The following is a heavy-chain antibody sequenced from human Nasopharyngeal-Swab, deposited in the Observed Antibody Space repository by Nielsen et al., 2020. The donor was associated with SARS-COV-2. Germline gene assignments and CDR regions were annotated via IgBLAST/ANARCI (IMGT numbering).Heavy chain of an antibody. Sequence: SETLSRTCAVSGGSISSGGYSWSWIRQPQGKGLEWIGYIYHGGSTYYNQSLKSRVTISVDRSKNQFSLKLSSVTAADTAVYYCARSKKQQLTHVDYWGQGTLVTVSS. J-gene: IGHJ4*02. CDR2: IYHGGST. CDR1: GGSISSGGYS. CDR3: ARSKKQQLTHVDY. V-gene: IGHV4-30-2*01. D-gene: IGHD6-13*01.